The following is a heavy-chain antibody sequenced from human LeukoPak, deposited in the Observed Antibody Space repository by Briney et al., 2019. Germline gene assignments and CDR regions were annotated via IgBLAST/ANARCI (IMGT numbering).Heavy chain of an antibody. CDR1: GYTFTSYG. CDR3: ARGGPMATTFDFDY. V-gene: IGHV1-2*02. Sequence: ASVKVSCKASGYTFTSYGISWVRQAPGQGLEWMGWINPNSGGTNYAQKFQGRVTVTRDTSTTNVYMELSSLRSEDTAVYYCARGGPMATTFDFDYWVQGTLVTVSS. D-gene: IGHD2/OR15-2a*01. CDR2: INPNSGGT. J-gene: IGHJ4*02.